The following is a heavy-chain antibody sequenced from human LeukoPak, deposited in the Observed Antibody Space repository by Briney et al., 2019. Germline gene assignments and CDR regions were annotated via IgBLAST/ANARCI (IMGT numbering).Heavy chain of an antibody. CDR2: IYYSGST. Sequence: SETLSLTCTVSGGSISSSSYYWGWIRQPPGKGLEWIGSIYYSGSTYYNPSLKSRVTISVDTSKNQFSLKLSSVTAADTAVYYCASHDFWSGYYAFDYWGQGTLVTVSS. V-gene: IGHV4-39*01. CDR1: GGSISSSSYY. D-gene: IGHD3-3*01. CDR3: ASHDFWSGYYAFDY. J-gene: IGHJ4*02.